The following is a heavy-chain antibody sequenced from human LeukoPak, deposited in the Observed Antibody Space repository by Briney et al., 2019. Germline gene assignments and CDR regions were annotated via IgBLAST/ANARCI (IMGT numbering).Heavy chain of an antibody. Sequence: SETLSLTCAVSGGSISSGGYSWSWIRQPPGKGLEWIGYIYHSGSTYYNPSLKSRVTISVDRSKNQFSLELSSVTAADTAVYYCARAVGYYYDSSGYLDPWGQGTLVTVSS. D-gene: IGHD3-22*01. CDR3: ARAVGYYYDSSGYLDP. CDR2: IYHSGST. J-gene: IGHJ5*02. CDR1: GGSISSGGYS. V-gene: IGHV4-30-2*01.